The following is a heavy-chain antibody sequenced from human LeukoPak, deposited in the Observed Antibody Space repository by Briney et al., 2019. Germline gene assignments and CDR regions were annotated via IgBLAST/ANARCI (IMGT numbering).Heavy chain of an antibody. CDR3: ARGAVAGTGVKY. J-gene: IGHJ4*02. V-gene: IGHV3-21*01. CDR1: GFTFSSYS. D-gene: IGHD6-19*01. Sequence: PGGSLRLSCAASGFTFSSYSMNWVRQAPGKGLEWVSIISSSSSYIYYADSVKGRFTISRDNAKNSLYLQMNSLRAEDTAVYYCARGAVAGTGVKYWGQGTLVTVSS. CDR2: ISSSSSYI.